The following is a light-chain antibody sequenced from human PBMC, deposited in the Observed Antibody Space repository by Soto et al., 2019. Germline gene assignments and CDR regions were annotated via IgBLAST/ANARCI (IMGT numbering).Light chain of an antibody. CDR3: QKYNSAPL. J-gene: IGKJ1*01. V-gene: IGKV3-15*01. CDR2: GAS. CDR1: QSVSSN. Sequence: EIVMTQSPATLSVSPGERATLSCRASQSVSSNLAWYQQKPGQAPRLLIYGASTRATGIPARFSGSGSGTESTLTISSLQPEDVATYYCQKYNSAPLFGQGTKVDIK.